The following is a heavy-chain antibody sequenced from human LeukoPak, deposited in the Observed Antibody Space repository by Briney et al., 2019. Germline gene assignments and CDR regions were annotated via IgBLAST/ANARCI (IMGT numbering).Heavy chain of an antibody. V-gene: IGHV3-73*01. CDR3: TSQAGYSSSWET. CDR1: GFSFSGSA. D-gene: IGHD6-13*01. CDR2: MRSKANNYAT. J-gene: IGHJ5*02. Sequence: GGSLRLSCAASGFSFSGSAMHWVRQTPGKGLEWVGRMRSKANNYATHYASSVYGRFTISRDDSANTRYLEMNSLKTEDTAVYYCTSQAGYSSSWETWGQGTLVTVSS.